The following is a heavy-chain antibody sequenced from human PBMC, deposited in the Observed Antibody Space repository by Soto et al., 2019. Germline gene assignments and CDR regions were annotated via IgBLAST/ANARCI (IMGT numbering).Heavy chain of an antibody. CDR2: ISHDGNSH. CDR3: VKAQERSAQYFAVVITAFDF. D-gene: IGHD3-22*01. J-gene: IGHJ3*01. Sequence: QVHLVESGGGVVQPGRSLRLSCEGSGFSFSNYGIHWVRQAPGKGLEWVAVISHDGNSHHLADSVRGRFTISRDNSKNTVFLHMTSIRREDPAVYHCVKAQERSAQYFAVVITAFDFWGQGTMVTVSS. V-gene: IGHV3-30*18. CDR1: GFSFSNYG.